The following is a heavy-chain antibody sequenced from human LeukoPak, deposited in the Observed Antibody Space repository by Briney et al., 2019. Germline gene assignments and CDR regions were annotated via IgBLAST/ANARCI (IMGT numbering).Heavy chain of an antibody. Sequence: SETLSLTCTVSGGSISSYYWGWIRQPPGRGLEWIGSIDYSGSTYYNPSLKSRVTISVDTSKNQFSLKLSSVTAADTAVYYCARETSGNYWFDPWGQGTLVTVSS. CDR1: GGSISSYY. J-gene: IGHJ5*02. CDR2: IDYSGST. D-gene: IGHD1-26*01. V-gene: IGHV4-39*01. CDR3: ARETSGNYWFDP.